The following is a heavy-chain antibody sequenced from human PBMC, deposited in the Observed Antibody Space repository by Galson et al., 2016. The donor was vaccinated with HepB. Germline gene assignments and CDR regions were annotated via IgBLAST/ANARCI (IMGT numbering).Heavy chain of an antibody. CDR3: ARGGRGEKGQFNYFDL. J-gene: IGHJ4*02. D-gene: IGHD3-10*01. Sequence: SLRLSCAASGFTFSSFAMRWVRQAPVKGPEWVGNVRQDGKEKNYGDSLKGRFTISRDNSKNSIYLQMSSLRVEDTAVYFCARGGRGEKGQFNYFDLWGQGTLVTVSS. V-gene: IGHV3-7*01. CDR2: VRQDGKEK. CDR1: GFTFSSFA.